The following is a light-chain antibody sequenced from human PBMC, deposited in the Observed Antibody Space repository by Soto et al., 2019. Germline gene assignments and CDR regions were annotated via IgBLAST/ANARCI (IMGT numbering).Light chain of an antibody. CDR2: EVS. J-gene: IGLJ1*01. CDR1: SSDVGGYNY. V-gene: IGLV2-14*01. Sequence: QSVLTQPASVSGSPGQSITISCTGTSSDVGGYNYVSWYQQQPSKAPKIMNYEVSNRPSGVSNRLSGSKSGNTASLTIFGLQAEDEADYYCSSYTSSSTPDVFGTGTKVTVL. CDR3: SSYTSSSTPDV.